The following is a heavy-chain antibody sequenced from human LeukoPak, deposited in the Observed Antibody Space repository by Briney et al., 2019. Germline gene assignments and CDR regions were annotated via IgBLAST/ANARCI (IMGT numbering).Heavy chain of an antibody. CDR3: AGNYYGSGSYYSEDRY. CDR1: GYSISSGYY. Sequence: SETLSLTRTVSGYSISSGYYWGWIRPPPGKGLEWIGSIYHSGSTYYNPSLKSRVTISVDTSKNQFSLKLSSVTAADTAVYYCAGNYYGSGSYYSEDRYWGQGTLVTVSS. V-gene: IGHV4-38-2*02. CDR2: IYHSGST. D-gene: IGHD3-10*01. J-gene: IGHJ4*02.